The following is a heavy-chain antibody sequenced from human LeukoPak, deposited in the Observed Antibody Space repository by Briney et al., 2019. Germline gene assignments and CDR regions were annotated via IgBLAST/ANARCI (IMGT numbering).Heavy chain of an antibody. CDR1: GGTFSSYA. V-gene: IGHV1-69*01. J-gene: IGHJ3*02. CDR2: IIPIFGTA. D-gene: IGHD1-1*01. Sequence: ASVKVSCTASGGTFSSYAISWVRQAPGQGLEWMGGIIPIFGTANYAQKFQGRVTITADESTSTAYMELSSLRSEDTAVYYCARDRGTTGTTGYFAFDIWGQGTMVTVSS. CDR3: ARDRGTTGTTGYFAFDI.